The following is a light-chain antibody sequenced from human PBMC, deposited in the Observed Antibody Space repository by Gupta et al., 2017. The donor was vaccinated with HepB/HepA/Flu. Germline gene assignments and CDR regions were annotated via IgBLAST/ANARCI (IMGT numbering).Light chain of an antibody. Sequence: DIQMTQSPSTLSASVGDRVTITCRASESISDWLAWYQHKPGKAPKLLIYRASTLESGVPSRFSGSGSGTEFTLIISSLQPDDYATYYCHQYNSYSLTFGGGTKVEMK. CDR1: ESISDW. CDR3: HQYNSYSLT. J-gene: IGKJ4*01. V-gene: IGKV1-5*03. CDR2: RAS.